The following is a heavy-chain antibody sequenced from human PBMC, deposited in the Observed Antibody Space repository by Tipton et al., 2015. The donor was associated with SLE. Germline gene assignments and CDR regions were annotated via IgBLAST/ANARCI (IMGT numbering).Heavy chain of an antibody. J-gene: IGHJ4*02. V-gene: IGHV4-34*01. CDR1: GGSFSGYY. Sequence: TLSLTCAVYGGSFSGYYWSWIRQPPGKGLEWIGEINHSGSTNYNPSLKSRVTISVDTSKNQFSLKLSSVTAADTAVYYCARMIAGDYWGQGTLVTVSS. CDR3: ARMIAGDY. CDR2: INHSGST. D-gene: IGHD3-22*01.